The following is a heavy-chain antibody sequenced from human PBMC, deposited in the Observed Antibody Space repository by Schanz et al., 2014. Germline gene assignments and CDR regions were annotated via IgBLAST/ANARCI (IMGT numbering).Heavy chain of an antibody. V-gene: IGHV1-18*01. CDR3: ARDRDQWDGNYLDY. CDR2: ISVFNGNT. Sequence: QVQLVQSGAEVKKPGASVKVSCKASGYTFNRYDFTWVRQAPGQGLEWMGWISVFNGNTNYGQKFQGRITMTTDTSTTTAYMELRSLTSDDSAVYYCARDRDQWDGNYLDYWGQGTLVTVSS. D-gene: IGHD1-26*01. CDR1: GYTFNRYD. J-gene: IGHJ4*02.